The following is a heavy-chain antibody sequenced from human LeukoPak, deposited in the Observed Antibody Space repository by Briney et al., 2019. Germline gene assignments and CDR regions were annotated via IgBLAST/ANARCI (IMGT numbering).Heavy chain of an antibody. D-gene: IGHD6-19*01. CDR1: GYTFTGYY. V-gene: IGHV1-2*02. J-gene: IGHJ4*02. CDR2: INPNSGGT. CDR3: ARGSRGSQWLVSRYYFDY. Sequence: GASVKVSCKASGYTFTGYYMHWVRQAPGQGLEWMGWINPNSGGTNYAQKFQGRVTMTRDTSISTAYMELSSLRSEDTAVYYCARGSRGSQWLVSRYYFDYWGQGTLVTVSS.